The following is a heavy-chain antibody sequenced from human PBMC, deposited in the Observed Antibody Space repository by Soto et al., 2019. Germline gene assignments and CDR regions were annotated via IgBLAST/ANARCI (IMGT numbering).Heavy chain of an antibody. V-gene: IGHV3-23*01. Sequence: GGSLRLSCAASGFTFSSYAMSWVRQAPGKGLEWVSAISGSGGSTYYADSVKGRFTISRDNSKNTLYLQMNSLRAEDTAVYYCAIDIVVVPDYGMDVWGQGTTVTVSS. CDR3: AIDIVVVPDYGMDV. D-gene: IGHD2-2*01. CDR1: GFTFSSYA. CDR2: ISGSGGST. J-gene: IGHJ6*02.